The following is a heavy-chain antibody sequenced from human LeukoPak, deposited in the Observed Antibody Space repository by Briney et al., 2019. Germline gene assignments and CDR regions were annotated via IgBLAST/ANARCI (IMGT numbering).Heavy chain of an antibody. J-gene: IGHJ6*02. CDR1: GGSISSSSYY. V-gene: IGHV4-39*07. D-gene: IGHD4-17*01. CDR2: INHSGST. Sequence: SETLSLTCTVSGGSISSSSYYWGWIRQPPGKGLEWIGEINHSGSTNYNPSLKSRVTISVDTSKNQFSLKLSSVTAADTAVYYCAGTVTDSRTQAYYYYGMDVWGQGTTVTVSS. CDR3: AGTVTDSRTQAYYYYGMDV.